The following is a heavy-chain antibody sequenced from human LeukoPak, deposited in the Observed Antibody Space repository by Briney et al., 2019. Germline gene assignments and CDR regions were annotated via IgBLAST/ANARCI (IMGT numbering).Heavy chain of an antibody. V-gene: IGHV1-69*01. CDR2: VIPIFGTA. CDR1: GGTFSSYA. Sequence: ASVKVSCKASGGTFSSYAISWVRQAPGQGLEWMGGVIPIFGTANYAQKFQGRVTITADESTSTAYMELSSLRSEDTAVYYCARVVTMVRGLRLGAFDIWGQGTMVTVSS. CDR3: ARVVTMVRGLRLGAFDI. J-gene: IGHJ3*02. D-gene: IGHD3-10*01.